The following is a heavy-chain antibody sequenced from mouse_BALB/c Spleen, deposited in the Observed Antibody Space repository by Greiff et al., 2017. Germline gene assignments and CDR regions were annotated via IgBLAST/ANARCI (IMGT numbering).Heavy chain of an antibody. V-gene: IGHV14-3*02. J-gene: IGHJ4*01. Sequence: VQLQQSGAELVKPGASVKLSCTASGFNIKDTYMHWVQQRPEQGLEWIGRIDPANGNTKYDPKFQGKATITADTSSNTAYLQLSSLTSEDTAVYYCARQLLRYYYAMDYWGQGTSVTVSS. D-gene: IGHD1-1*01. CDR2: IDPANGNT. CDR1: GFNIKDTY. CDR3: ARQLLRYYYAMDY.